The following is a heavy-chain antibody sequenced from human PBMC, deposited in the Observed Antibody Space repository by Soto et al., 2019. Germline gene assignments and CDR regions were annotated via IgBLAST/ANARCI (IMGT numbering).Heavy chain of an antibody. CDR1: GFTFSSYW. J-gene: IGHJ4*02. CDR3: ARWAEWELYYFDY. D-gene: IGHD1-26*01. CDR2: IKQDGSEK. Sequence: QPGGSLRLSCAASGFTFSSYWMSWVRPAPGKGLEWVANIKQDGSEKYYVDSVKGRFTISRDNAKNSLYLQMNSLRAEDTAVYYCARWAEWELYYFDYWGQGTLVTVSS. V-gene: IGHV3-7*01.